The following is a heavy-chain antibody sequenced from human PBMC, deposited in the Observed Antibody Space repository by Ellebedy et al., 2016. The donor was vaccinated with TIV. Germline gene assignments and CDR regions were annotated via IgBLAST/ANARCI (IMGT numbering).Heavy chain of an antibody. CDR3: ARNRVIFTFEKSYFDL. CDR1: GDSISSSTYY. J-gene: IGHJ2*01. V-gene: IGHV4-39*01. Sequence: SETLSLTCSVSGDSISSSTYYWGWIRQPPGKGLEWIGTIYSTGNTYYNPSLPSRVTISVDTSKNQFSLNLRSVTAADTAVYYCARNRVIFTFEKSYFDLWGRGTLVTVSS. D-gene: IGHD3-16*01. CDR2: IYSTGNT.